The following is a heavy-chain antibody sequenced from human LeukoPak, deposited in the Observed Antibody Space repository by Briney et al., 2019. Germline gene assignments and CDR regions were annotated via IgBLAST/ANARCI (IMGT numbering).Heavy chain of an antibody. Sequence: GGSLRLSCAASGFTVSSNYMSWVRQAPGKGLEWVSVIYSGGSTYYADSVKGRFTISRDNSKNTLYLQMNSLRAEDTAVYYCARGDWYLNWFDPWGQGTLVTVSS. V-gene: IGHV3-53*01. CDR3: ARGDWYLNWFDP. D-gene: IGHD3/OR15-3a*01. J-gene: IGHJ5*02. CDR1: GFTVSSNY. CDR2: IYSGGST.